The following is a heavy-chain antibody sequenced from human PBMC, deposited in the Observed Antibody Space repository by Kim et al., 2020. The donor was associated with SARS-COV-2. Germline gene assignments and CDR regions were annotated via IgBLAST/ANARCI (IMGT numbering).Heavy chain of an antibody. V-gene: IGHV3-30*18. Sequence: GGSLRLSCAASGFTFSSYGMHWVRQAPGKGLEWVAVISYDGSNKYYADSVKGRFTISRDNSKNTLYLQMNSLRAEDTAVYYCAKAGDNVLRYFDWLPHAFDIWGQGTMVTVSS. CDR2: ISYDGSNK. CDR3: AKAGDNVLRYFDWLPHAFDI. CDR1: GFTFSSYG. J-gene: IGHJ3*02. D-gene: IGHD3-9*01.